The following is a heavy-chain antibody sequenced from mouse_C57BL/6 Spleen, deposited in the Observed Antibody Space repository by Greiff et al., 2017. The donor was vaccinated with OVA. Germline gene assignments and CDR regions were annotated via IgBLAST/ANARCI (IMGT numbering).Heavy chain of an antibody. V-gene: IGHV1-59*01. CDR2: IDPSDSYT. Sequence: QVQLQQPGAELVRPGTSVKLSCKASGYTFTSYWMHWVKQRPGQGLEWIGVIDPSDSYTNYNQKFKGKATLTVDTSSSTAYMQLSSLTAEDSAVDYCARGSSYGDFDYWGQGTTLTVSS. CDR3: ARGSSYGDFDY. D-gene: IGHD1-1*01. J-gene: IGHJ2*01. CDR1: GYTFTSYW.